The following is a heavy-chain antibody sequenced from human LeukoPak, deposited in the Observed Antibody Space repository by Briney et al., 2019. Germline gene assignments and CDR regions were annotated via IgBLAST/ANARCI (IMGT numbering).Heavy chain of an antibody. Sequence: GGSLRLSCAASGLSVGSNYWSWVRQAPGKGLEWVSIIYSGGSTEYADSVKGRFTISRDNSENTVYLQMNSLRAEDTAVYYCGRGEGGKGTFKGGFAYWGQGTLVPVSS. CDR1: GLSVGSNY. V-gene: IGHV3-53*01. D-gene: IGHD1-14*01. CDR3: GRGEGGKGTFKGGFAY. J-gene: IGHJ4*02. CDR2: IYSGGST.